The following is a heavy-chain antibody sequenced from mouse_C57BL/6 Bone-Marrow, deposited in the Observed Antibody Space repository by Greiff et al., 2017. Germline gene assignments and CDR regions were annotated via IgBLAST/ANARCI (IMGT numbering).Heavy chain of an antibody. CDR2: ISSGGSYT. V-gene: IGHV5-6*01. CDR1: GFTFSSYG. J-gene: IGHJ1*03. D-gene: IGHD1-1*01. Sequence: EVMLVESGGDLVKPGGSLKLSCAASGFTFSSYGMSWVRQTPDKRLAWVATISSGGSYTYYPDSVKGRFTISRDNAKNTLYLQMSSLKSEDTAMYYCARQRGYYGSSPWYFDVWGTGTTVTVSS. CDR3: ARQRGYYGSSPWYFDV.